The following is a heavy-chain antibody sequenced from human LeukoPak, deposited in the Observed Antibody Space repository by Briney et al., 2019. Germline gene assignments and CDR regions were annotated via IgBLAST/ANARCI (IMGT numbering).Heavy chain of an antibody. J-gene: IGHJ4*02. CDR2: IYYSGST. CDR3: ARVEDYGGNSVNY. V-gene: IGHV4-59*01. D-gene: IGHD4-23*01. Sequence: SETLSLTCTVSGGSISSYYWSWIRQPPGKGLEWIGYIYYSGSTNYNPSLKSRVTISVDTSKNQFSLKLSSVTAADTAVYYCARVEDYGGNSVNYWGQGTLVTVSS. CDR1: GGSISSYY.